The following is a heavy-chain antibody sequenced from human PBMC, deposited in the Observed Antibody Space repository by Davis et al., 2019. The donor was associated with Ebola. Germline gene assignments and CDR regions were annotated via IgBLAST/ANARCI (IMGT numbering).Heavy chain of an antibody. V-gene: IGHV1-18*04. J-gene: IGHJ4*02. CDR2: ISAYNGNT. Sequence: ASVKVSCKASGYTFTSYGISWVRQAPGQGLEWMGWISAYNGNTNYAQKLQGRVTMTTDTSTSTAYMELSSLRSEDTAVYYCAINYGSGSYLYYFDYWGQGTLVTVSS. CDR1: GYTFTSYG. CDR3: AINYGSGSYLYYFDY. D-gene: IGHD3-10*01.